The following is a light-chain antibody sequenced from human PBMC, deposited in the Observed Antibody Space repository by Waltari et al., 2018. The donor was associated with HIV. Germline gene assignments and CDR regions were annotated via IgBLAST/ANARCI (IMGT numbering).Light chain of an antibody. J-gene: IGLJ1*01. CDR3: AAWDDYLKGYV. V-gene: IGLV1-36*01. Sequence: QSVLTQPPSVSEAPSQRVTISCSASSSNIGYNAVHWYQQVPGKAPKLLIYYDDHLSSAVSDRLSGSTYGTSASLAIRGIQSEDEAEYYCAAWDDYLKGYVFGSGTKVTVL. CDR2: YDD. CDR1: SSNIGYNA.